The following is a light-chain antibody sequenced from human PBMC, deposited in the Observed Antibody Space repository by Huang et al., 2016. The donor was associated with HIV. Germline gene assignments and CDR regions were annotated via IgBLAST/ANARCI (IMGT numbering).Light chain of an antibody. CDR3: MQSTHLRT. V-gene: IGKV2-29*02. Sequence: IVMTQTPLSLSVTPVQPATISCKSKQSLLHSDGKTYLSWYLQRPGQSAQLLIYDGSSRCSGVPDRFRGSGSGTDFTLKISRVEAGDVGIYYCMQSTHLRTFGQGTKLEIK. CDR2: DGS. J-gene: IGKJ2*02. CDR1: QSLLHSDGKTY.